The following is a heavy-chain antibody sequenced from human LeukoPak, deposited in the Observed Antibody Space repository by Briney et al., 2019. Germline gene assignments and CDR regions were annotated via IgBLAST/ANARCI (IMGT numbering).Heavy chain of an antibody. D-gene: IGHD1-1*01. CDR3: ARDSTGTTWQLDY. J-gene: IGHJ4*02. Sequence: ASVKVSCKAAGGAFSSYAFSWVRQAPGQGLEWMGGLIPMFRTSNYAQKFLGRVTITTDESTSTAYMELTSLGADETAVYYCARDSTGTTWQLDYWGQGTLVTVSS. V-gene: IGHV1-69*05. CDR1: GGAFSSYA. CDR2: LIPMFRTS.